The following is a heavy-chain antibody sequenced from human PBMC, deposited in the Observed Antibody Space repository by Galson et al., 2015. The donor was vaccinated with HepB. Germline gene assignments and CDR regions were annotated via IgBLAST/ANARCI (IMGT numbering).Heavy chain of an antibody. V-gene: IGHV1-24*01. CDR2: FDPEDGET. CDR3: ATSPMVRGVMKY. J-gene: IGHJ4*02. D-gene: IGHD3-10*01. Sequence: SVKVSCKVSGYTLTELSMHWVRQAPGKGLEWMGGFDPEDGETIYAQKFQGRVTMTEDTSTDTAYMELSSLRSEDTVVYYCATSPMVRGVMKYWGQGTLVTVSS. CDR1: GYTLTELS.